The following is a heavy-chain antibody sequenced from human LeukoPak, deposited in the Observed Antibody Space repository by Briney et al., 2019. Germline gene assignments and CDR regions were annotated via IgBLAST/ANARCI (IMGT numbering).Heavy chain of an antibody. CDR1: GGSFSGYY. CDR3: ARGVRSSIYSYGFMNY. V-gene: IGHV4-34*01. CDR2: INHSGST. J-gene: IGHJ4*02. Sequence: SETLSLTCAVYGGSFSGYYWSWIRQPPGKGLEWIGEINHSGSTNYNPSLESRVTISVDTSKNQFSLKLSSVTAADTAVYYCARGVRSSIYSYGFMNYWGQGTLVTVSS. D-gene: IGHD5-18*01.